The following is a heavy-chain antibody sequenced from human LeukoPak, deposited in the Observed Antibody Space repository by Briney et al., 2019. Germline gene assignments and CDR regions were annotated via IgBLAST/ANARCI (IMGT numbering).Heavy chain of an antibody. J-gene: IGHJ4*02. CDR3: ARESTYYYDSSGYLPVC. V-gene: IGHV1-46*01. CDR1: GYTFTSYY. D-gene: IGHD3-22*01. CDR2: INPSGGST. Sequence: ASVKVSCKASGYTFTSYYMHWVRQAPGQGLEWMGIINPSGGSTSYAQKFQGRVTMTRDMSTSTVYMELSSLRSEDTAVYYCARESTYYYDSSGYLPVCWGQGTLVTVSS.